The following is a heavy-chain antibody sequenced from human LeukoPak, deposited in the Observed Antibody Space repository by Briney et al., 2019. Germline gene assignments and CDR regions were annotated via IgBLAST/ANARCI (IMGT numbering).Heavy chain of an antibody. CDR2: IYYSGST. CDR3: ARVELKYYYDSSGYYWN. V-gene: IGHV4-39*07. CDR1: GGSISSSSYY. Sequence: SETLSLTCTVSGGSISSSSYYWGWIRQPPGKGLEWIGSIYYSGSTYYNPSLKGRVTISVDTSKNQFSLKLSSVTAADTAVYYCARVELKYYYDSSGYYWNWGQGTLVTVSS. D-gene: IGHD3-22*01. J-gene: IGHJ4*02.